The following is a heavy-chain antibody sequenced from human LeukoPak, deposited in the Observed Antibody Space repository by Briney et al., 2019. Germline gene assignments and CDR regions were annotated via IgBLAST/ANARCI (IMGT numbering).Heavy chain of an antibody. D-gene: IGHD4-23*01. Sequence: HGESLKISCKGPGHSFINYWVAWVRQMPGKGLEWIGIIYPGDSHTRYSPSFQGQVTISADMSIDTAYLQWSSLRASDTAMYYCARIAATCYGGSWGQGTLVFVSS. CDR1: GHSFINYW. CDR2: IYPGDSHT. V-gene: IGHV5-51*01. J-gene: IGHJ4*02. CDR3: ARIAATCYGGS.